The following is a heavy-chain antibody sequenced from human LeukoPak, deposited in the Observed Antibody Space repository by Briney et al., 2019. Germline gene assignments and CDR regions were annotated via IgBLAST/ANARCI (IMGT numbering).Heavy chain of an antibody. D-gene: IGHD3-16*02. Sequence: ASVKVSCKVSGYTLTELSMHWVRQAPGKGLEWMGGFDSEDGATIYAQKFQGRVTMTEDTSTDTAYMELSSLRSEDTAVYYCATLEDLGGSYRFDYWGQGTLVTVSS. CDR3: ATLEDLGGSYRFDY. J-gene: IGHJ4*02. CDR1: GYTLTELS. CDR2: FDSEDGAT. V-gene: IGHV1-24*01.